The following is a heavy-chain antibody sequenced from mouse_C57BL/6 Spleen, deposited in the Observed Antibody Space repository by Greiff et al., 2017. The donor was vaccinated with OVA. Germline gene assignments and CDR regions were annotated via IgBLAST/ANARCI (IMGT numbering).Heavy chain of an antibody. D-gene: IGHD2-3*01. Sequence: EVKLMESGPGLVKPSQSLSLTCSVTGYSITSGYYWNWIRQFPGNKLEWMGYISYDGSNNYNPSLKNRISITRDTSKNQFFLKLNSVTTEDTATYYCARRWLLHFDYWGQGTTLTVSS. CDR3: ARRWLLHFDY. CDR2: ISYDGSN. V-gene: IGHV3-6*01. CDR1: GYSITSGYY. J-gene: IGHJ2*01.